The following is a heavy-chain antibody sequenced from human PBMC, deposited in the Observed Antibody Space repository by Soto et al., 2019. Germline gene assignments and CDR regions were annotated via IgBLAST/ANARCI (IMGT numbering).Heavy chain of an antibody. Sequence: GGSLRLSCAASGFTFTSHAMTWVRQAPGKGLEWVSSISASATGTFYADSVKGRFTISRDNSKNTLFLQLDSLRAEDTAMYYCAKDFYYSSTYVTNGDAFDVWGQGTXVTVS. CDR1: GFTFTSHA. V-gene: IGHV3-23*01. CDR3: AKDFYYSSTYVTNGDAFDV. D-gene: IGHD2-2*01. CDR2: ISASATGT. J-gene: IGHJ3*01.